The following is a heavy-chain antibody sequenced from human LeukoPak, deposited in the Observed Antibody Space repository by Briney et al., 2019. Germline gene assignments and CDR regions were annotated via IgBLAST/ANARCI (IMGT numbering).Heavy chain of an antibody. D-gene: IGHD6-19*01. J-gene: IGHJ5*02. CDR2: MNPNSGNT. V-gene: IGHV1-8*01. Sequence: ASVKASCKASGYTFTSYDINWVRQATGQGLEWMGWMNPNSGNTGYAQKFQGRVTMTRNTSISTAYMELSSLRSEDTAVYYCARGLGSSGWYYKDWFDPWGQGTLVTVSS. CDR1: GYTFTSYD. CDR3: ARGLGSSGWYYKDWFDP.